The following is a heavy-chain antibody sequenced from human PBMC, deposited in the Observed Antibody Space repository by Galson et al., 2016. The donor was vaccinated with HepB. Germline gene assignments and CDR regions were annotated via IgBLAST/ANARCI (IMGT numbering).Heavy chain of an antibody. J-gene: IGHJ5*02. CDR2: ISYDGSNK. CDR3: SRGPLTVNTYCCWFDP. CDR1: GITFSSYA. D-gene: IGHD4-17*01. V-gene: IGHV3-30-3*01. Sequence: SLRLSCAASGITFSSYAMHWVRQAPGKGLEWVAVISYDGSNKYYADSVKGRFTISRDNSKNTLYLQMNSLRAEDTAVYYCSRGPLTVNTYCCWFDPRGQGTLVTVSS.